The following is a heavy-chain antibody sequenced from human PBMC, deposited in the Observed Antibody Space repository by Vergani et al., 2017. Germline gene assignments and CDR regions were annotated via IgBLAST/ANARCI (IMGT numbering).Heavy chain of an antibody. Sequence: EVQLVESGGGLVKPGGSLRLSCAASGFTFSNAWMNWVRQAPGKGLEWVGRIKSKTDGGTTDYAAPVKGRFTISRDDSKNTLYLQMNSLKTEDTAVYYCTTDEYYDSSGSPYYYYYYMDVWGEGTTVTVSS. J-gene: IGHJ6*03. CDR2: IKSKTDGGTT. CDR3: TTDEYYDSSGSPYYYYYYMDV. V-gene: IGHV3-15*07. D-gene: IGHD3-22*01. CDR1: GFTFSNAW.